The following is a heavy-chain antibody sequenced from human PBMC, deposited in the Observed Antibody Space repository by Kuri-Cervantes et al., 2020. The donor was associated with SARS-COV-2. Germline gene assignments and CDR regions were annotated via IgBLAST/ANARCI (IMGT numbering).Heavy chain of an antibody. J-gene: IGHJ6*03. CDR1: GGSISSYY. CDR2: IYTNGNT. V-gene: IGHV4-4*07. Sequence: SETLSLTCTVSGGSISSYYWSWIRQPAGKGLEWIGRIYTNGNTNYNPSLKSRVTISVDTSKNQFSLKLSSVTAADTAVYYCARVGYYYGSGSYGPYYYYYMDVWGKGTTVTVSS. D-gene: IGHD3-10*01. CDR3: ARVGYYYGSGSYGPYYYYYMDV.